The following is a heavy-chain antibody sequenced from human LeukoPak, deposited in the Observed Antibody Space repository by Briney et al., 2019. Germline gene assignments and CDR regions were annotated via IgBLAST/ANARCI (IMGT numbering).Heavy chain of an antibody. CDR1: GFTFSSYA. CDR3: ARESFGDGYNPHLDY. J-gene: IGHJ4*02. V-gene: IGHV3-30*04. D-gene: IGHD5-24*01. CDR2: ISYDGSNK. Sequence: GGSLRLSCAASGFTFSSYAMHWVRQAPGKGLEWVAVISYDGSNKYYADSVKGRFTISRDNSKNTLYLQMNSLRAEDTAVYYCARESFGDGYNPHLDYWCQGTLVTVSS.